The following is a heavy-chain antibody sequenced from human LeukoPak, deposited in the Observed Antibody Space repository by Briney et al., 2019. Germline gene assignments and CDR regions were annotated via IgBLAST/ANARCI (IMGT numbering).Heavy chain of an antibody. J-gene: IGHJ4*02. CDR2: MKQDGSEK. V-gene: IGHV3-7*01. Sequence: GGSLRLSCVASGFTFSSYWMSWVCQAPGKGLEWVANMKQDGSEKYYVDSVKGRFTISRDNAKTSVYLQMNSLRAEDTAMYYCAREGIAAAADYWGQGMLVTVSS. D-gene: IGHD6-13*01. CDR1: GFTFSSYW. CDR3: AREGIAAAADY.